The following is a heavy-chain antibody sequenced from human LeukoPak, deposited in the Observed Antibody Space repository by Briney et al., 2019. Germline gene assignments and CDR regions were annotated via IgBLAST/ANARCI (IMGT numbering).Heavy chain of an antibody. CDR1: GFTFSSSG. Sequence: GGSLRLSCAAPGFTFSSSGMHWVRQAPGKGLEWVAVILYNGSNKYYADSVKGRFTISRDNSKNTLYLQMNSLRVEDTAVYYCARAGGYCSGGSCYRGYSWFDPWGQGTLVTVSS. J-gene: IGHJ5*02. D-gene: IGHD2-15*01. CDR2: ILYNGSNK. V-gene: IGHV3-33*01. CDR3: ARAGGYCSGGSCYRGYSWFDP.